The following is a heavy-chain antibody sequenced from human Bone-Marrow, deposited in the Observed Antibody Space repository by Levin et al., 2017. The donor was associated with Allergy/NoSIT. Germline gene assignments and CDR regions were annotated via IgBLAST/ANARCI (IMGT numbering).Heavy chain of an antibody. CDR1: GGTFSSYA. V-gene: IGHV1-69*13. J-gene: IGHJ6*03. D-gene: IGHD2-2*01. CDR2: IIPIFGTA. Sequence: ASVKVSCKASGGTFSSYAISWVRQAPGQGLEWMGGIIPIFGTANYAQKFQGRVTITADESTSTAYMELSSLRSEDTAVYYCARQPFPPYQLLRGRYYYYMDVWGKGTTVTVSS. CDR3: ARQPFPPYQLLRGRYYYYMDV.